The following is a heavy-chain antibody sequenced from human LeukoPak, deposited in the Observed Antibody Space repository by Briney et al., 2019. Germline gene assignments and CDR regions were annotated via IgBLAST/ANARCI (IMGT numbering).Heavy chain of an antibody. Sequence: SETLSLTCAVYGGSFSGYYWSWIRQPPGKGLEWIGEINHSGSTNYNPSLKSRVTISVDTSKNQFSLKLSSVTAADTAVYYCAREGGYSSSWYLYWGQGTLVTVSS. CDR1: GGSFSGYY. D-gene: IGHD6-13*01. J-gene: IGHJ4*02. V-gene: IGHV4-34*01. CDR2: INHSGST. CDR3: AREGGYSSSWYLY.